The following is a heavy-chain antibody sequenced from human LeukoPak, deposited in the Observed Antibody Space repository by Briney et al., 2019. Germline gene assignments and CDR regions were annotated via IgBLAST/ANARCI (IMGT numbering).Heavy chain of an antibody. J-gene: IGHJ4*02. CDR2: IIPIFGTA. V-gene: IGHV1-69*13. D-gene: IGHD3-22*01. Sequence: SVKISCKASGGTFSSYAISWVRQAPGQGLEWMGGIIPIFGTANYAQKFQGRVTITADESTSTAYMELSSLRSEDTAVYYCASGGPITMIAYPPYYFDYWGQGTLVTVSS. CDR1: GGTFSSYA. CDR3: ASGGPITMIAYPPYYFDY.